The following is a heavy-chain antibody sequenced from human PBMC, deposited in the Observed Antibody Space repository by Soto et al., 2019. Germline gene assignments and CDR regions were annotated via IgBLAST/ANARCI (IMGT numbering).Heavy chain of an antibody. V-gene: IGHV1-3*01. CDR3: ASSGTDSGSYRHFDY. CDR1: GYTFTSYA. J-gene: IGHJ4*02. Sequence: ASVKVSCKASGYTFTSYAMHWVRQAPGQRLEWMGWINAGNGNTKYSQKFQGRVTITRDTSASTAYMELSSLRSEDTAVYYCASSGTDSGSYRHFDYWGQGTLVTVSS. D-gene: IGHD1-26*01. CDR2: INAGNGNT.